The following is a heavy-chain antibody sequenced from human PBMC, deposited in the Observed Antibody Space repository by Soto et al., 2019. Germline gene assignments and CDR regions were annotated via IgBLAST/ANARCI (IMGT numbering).Heavy chain of an antibody. J-gene: IGHJ6*02. D-gene: IGHD4-4*01. Sequence: ASVKVSCKTSNYPFSSYGISWVRQAPGQGLEWMGIINPSGGSTRYAQKFQGRVTMTRDTSTSTVYMELSSLRSEDTAVYYCARVLRYSNFRYYYYYGMDVWGQGTTVTVSS. CDR2: INPSGGST. CDR3: ARVLRYSNFRYYYYYGMDV. V-gene: IGHV1-46*01. CDR1: NYPFSSYG.